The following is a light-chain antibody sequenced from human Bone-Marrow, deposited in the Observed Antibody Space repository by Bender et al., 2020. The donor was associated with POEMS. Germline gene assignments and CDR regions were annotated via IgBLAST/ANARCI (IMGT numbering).Light chain of an antibody. Sequence: QSPLTQPASVSGSPGQSITISCTGTSDDVGGYNYVAWFQHHPGKAPKVLIYEVSNRLSGVSNRFSGSKSGNTASLTISGLQADDEADYYCSSFTTRTTWVFGGGTKLTVL. CDR3: SSFTTRTTWV. J-gene: IGLJ3*02. CDR2: EVS. CDR1: SDDVGGYNY. V-gene: IGLV2-14*01.